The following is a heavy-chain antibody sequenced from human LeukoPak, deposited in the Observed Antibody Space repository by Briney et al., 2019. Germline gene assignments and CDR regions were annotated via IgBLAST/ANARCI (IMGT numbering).Heavy chain of an antibody. CDR1: GFTFSSYA. CDR3: AKGDIVVVPTAIN. CDR2: ISGSGGST. V-gene: IGHV3-23*01. J-gene: IGHJ4*02. Sequence: PGGSLRLSCAAPGFTFSSYAMTWVRQAPGKGLEWVSGISGSGGSTYYADSVKGRFTISRDNSKNTLYLQMNSLRAEDTAVYYCAKGDIVVVPTAINWGQGTLVTVSS. D-gene: IGHD2-2*01.